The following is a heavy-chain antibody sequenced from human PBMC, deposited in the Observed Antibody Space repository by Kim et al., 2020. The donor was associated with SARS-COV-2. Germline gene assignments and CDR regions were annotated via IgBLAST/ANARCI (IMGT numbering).Heavy chain of an antibody. CDR1: GYTFANYT. J-gene: IGHJ6*02. CDR3: ARSGVMDV. Sequence: ASVKVSCKASGYTFANYTMNWVRQAPGRGLEWMGWVNTNTGNPTYAQGFTGRFDFSLDTSVSTAYLQISSLKAEDTVVYYCARSGVMDVWGQGTTVTVSS. D-gene: IGHD3-10*01. V-gene: IGHV7-4-1*02. CDR2: VNTNTGNP.